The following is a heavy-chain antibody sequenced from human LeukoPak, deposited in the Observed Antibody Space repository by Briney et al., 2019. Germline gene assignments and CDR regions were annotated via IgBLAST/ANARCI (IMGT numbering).Heavy chain of an antibody. V-gene: IGHV1-2*02. CDR1: GYTFTGYY. J-gene: IGHJ5*02. Sequence: GASVKVSCKASGYTFTGYYMHWVRQAPGQGLEWMGWINPNSGGTKFAQQFQGRVTMTRDTSSSTAYMELSMLRSDDTAVYYCARGQQLVHLNWFDPWGQGTLVTVSS. CDR2: INPNSGGT. D-gene: IGHD6-13*01. CDR3: ARGQQLVHLNWFDP.